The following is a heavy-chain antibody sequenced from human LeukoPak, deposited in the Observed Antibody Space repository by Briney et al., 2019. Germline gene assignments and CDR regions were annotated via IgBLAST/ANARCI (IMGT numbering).Heavy chain of an antibody. CDR1: GGSISSYH. CDR2: IYTSGNT. V-gene: IGHV4-4*07. CDR3: ARVGDYALKD. J-gene: IGHJ4*02. D-gene: IGHD3-16*01. Sequence: SETLSLTCTVSGGSISSYHWSWIRQPAGKGLEWIGHIYTSGNTDYNPSLKSRVTMSVDTSKNQFSLKLNSVTAADTAVYYCARVGDYALKDWGQGTLVTVSS.